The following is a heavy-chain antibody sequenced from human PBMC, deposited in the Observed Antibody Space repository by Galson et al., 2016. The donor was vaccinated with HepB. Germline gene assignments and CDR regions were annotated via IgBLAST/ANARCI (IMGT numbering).Heavy chain of an antibody. CDR3: ARDPVIVGTTPYFDY. CDR1: GYTLTTYG. CDR2: ISAGDGNT. J-gene: IGHJ4*02. V-gene: IGHV1-3*01. Sequence: SVKVSCKASGYTLTTYGIHWVRQAPGQRLQWMGWISAGDGNTKYSQSFQGRLTITRDTTASTVYMELISLTSEDTAVYFCARDPVIVGTTPYFDYWGQGALVTVSS. D-gene: IGHD1-26*01.